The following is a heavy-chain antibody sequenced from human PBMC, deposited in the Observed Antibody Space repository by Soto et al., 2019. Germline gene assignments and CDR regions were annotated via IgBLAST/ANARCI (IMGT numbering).Heavy chain of an antibody. CDR2: INAGNGNT. CDR1: GYAFTSYA. D-gene: IGHD6-19*01. CDR3: ARAVAVPADFDY. Sequence: GASVKVSCKASGYAFTSYAMHWVRQAPGQRLEWMGWINAGNGNTKYSQKFQGRVTITRDTSASTAYMELSSLRSEDTAVYYCARAVAVPADFDYWGQGTLVTVSS. J-gene: IGHJ4*02. V-gene: IGHV1-3*01.